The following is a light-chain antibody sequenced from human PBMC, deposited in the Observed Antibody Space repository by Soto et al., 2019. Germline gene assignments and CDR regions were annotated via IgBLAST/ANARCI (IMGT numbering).Light chain of an antibody. J-gene: IGKJ4*01. Sequence: DIQLTQSPSFLSASVGDRVTITCRASQGISTYLAWYQQKLGKVPKLLIYDASTMQSGVPSRFSGSRSGTAFTLTISSLQPEDFATYYCQQLNGYLELTFGGGTKVDIK. CDR1: QGISTY. V-gene: IGKV1-9*01. CDR3: QQLNGYLELT. CDR2: DAS.